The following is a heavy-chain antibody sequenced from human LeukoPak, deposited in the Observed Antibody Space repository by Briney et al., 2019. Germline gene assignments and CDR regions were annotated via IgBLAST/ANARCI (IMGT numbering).Heavy chain of an antibody. CDR2: INPNSGGT. Sequence: GASVKVSCKASGYTFTGYDMHWVRQAPGQGLEWMGWINPNSGGTNYAQKFQGRVTMTRDTSISTAYMELSRLRSDDTAVYYCARDPNPPYDFWSGYPTNYFDYWGQGTLVTVSS. J-gene: IGHJ4*02. CDR3: ARDPNPPYDFWSGYPTNYFDY. CDR1: GYTFTGYD. D-gene: IGHD3-3*01. V-gene: IGHV1-2*02.